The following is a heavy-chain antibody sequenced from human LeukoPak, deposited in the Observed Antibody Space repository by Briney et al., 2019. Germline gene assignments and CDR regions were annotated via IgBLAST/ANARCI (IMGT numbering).Heavy chain of an antibody. CDR1: GGSISSSSYY. D-gene: IGHD6-13*01. Sequence: SETLSLTCTVSGGSISSSSYYWGWIRQPPGKGLEWIGSIYYSGSTYYNPSLKSRVTISVDTSKNQFSLKLSSVTAADTAVYYCARDWSHLRYSSSWYRFLRWFDPWGQGTLVTVSS. V-gene: IGHV4-39*07. CDR2: IYYSGST. CDR3: ARDWSHLRYSSSWYRFLRWFDP. J-gene: IGHJ5*02.